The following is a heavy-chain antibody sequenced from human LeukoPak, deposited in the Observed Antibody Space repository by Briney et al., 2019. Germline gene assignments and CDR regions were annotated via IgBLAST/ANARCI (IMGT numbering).Heavy chain of an antibody. D-gene: IGHD3-9*01. CDR2: MNPNSGNT. V-gene: IGHV1-8*01. CDR3: AREVTHYDILTGYYNGNWFDP. CDR1: GYTFTSYD. J-gene: IGHJ5*02. Sequence: ASVKVSCKASGYTFTSYDINWVRQATGQGLEWMGWMNPNSGNTGYAQKFQGRVTMTRNTPISTAYMELSSLRSEDTAVYYCAREVTHYDILTGYYNGNWFDPWGQGTLVTVSS.